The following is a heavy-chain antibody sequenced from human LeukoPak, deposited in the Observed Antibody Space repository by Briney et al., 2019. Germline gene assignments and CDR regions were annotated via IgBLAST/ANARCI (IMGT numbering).Heavy chain of an antibody. V-gene: IGHV3-30*18. CDR3: AKVFYDILTGYYNDYYFDY. Sequence: GRSLRLSCAASGFTFSSYGMHWVRQAPGKGLEWVAVISYDGSNKYYADSVKGRFTISRDNSKNTLYLQMNSLRAEDTAVYYCAKVFYDILTGYYNDYYFDYWGQGTLVTVSS. CDR2: ISYDGSNK. D-gene: IGHD3-9*01. J-gene: IGHJ4*02. CDR1: GFTFSSYG.